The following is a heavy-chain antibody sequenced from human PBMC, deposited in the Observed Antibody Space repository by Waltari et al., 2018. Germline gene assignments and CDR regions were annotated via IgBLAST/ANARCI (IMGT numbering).Heavy chain of an antibody. D-gene: IGHD2-2*01. J-gene: IGHJ6*02. CDR3: ARDTRQYPPYGMDV. V-gene: IGHV3-7*01. CDR1: GFTFSSYW. CDR2: IKQDGSEK. Sequence: EVQLVASGGGLVQPGGSLRLSCAASGFTFSSYWMSWVRQAPGKGLEWVANIKQDGSEKYYVDSVKGRFTISRDNAKNSLYLQMNSLRAEDTAVYYCARDTRQYPPYGMDVWGQGTTVTVSS.